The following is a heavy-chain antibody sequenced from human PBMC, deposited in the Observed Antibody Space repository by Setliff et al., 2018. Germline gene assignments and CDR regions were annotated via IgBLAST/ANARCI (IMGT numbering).Heavy chain of an antibody. V-gene: IGHV4-61*02. CDR1: GGSIGSGSYY. CDR2: IYTSGST. CDR3: ARDVRYYYGSGSYYKDWFDP. D-gene: IGHD3-10*01. J-gene: IGHJ5*02. Sequence: SETLSLTCTVSGGSIGSGSYYWSWIRQPAGKGLEWIGRIYTSGSTNYNPSLKSRVTISVDTSKNQFSLKLSAVTAADTAVYYCARDVRYYYGSGSYYKDWFDPWGQGTLVTVSS.